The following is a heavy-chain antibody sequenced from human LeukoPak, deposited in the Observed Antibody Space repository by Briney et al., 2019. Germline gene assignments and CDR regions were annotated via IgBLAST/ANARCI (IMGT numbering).Heavy chain of an antibody. CDR3: AKWYGDYYYYMDV. J-gene: IGHJ6*03. Sequence: PGGSLRLSCAASGFTFDDYAMHWVRQAPGKGLEWVSLISWDGGSTYYADSVKGRFTISRDNSKNSLYLQMNSLRAEDTALYYCAKWYGDYYYYMDVWGKGTTVTVSS. D-gene: IGHD2-15*01. CDR2: ISWDGGST. V-gene: IGHV3-43D*03. CDR1: GFTFDDYA.